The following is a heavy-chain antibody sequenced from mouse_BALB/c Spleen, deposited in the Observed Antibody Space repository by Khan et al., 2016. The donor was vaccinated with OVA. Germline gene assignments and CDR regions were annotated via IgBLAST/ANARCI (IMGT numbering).Heavy chain of an antibody. CDR3: VREAYRYDEYYFDY. CDR2: ISSGGTP. CDR1: GFTFSSYV. D-gene: IGHD2-14*01. V-gene: IGHV5-6-5*01. J-gene: IGHJ2*01. Sequence: EVELVESGGDLVKPGGSLKLSCAVSGFTFSSYVMSWVRQTPAKRLEWVASISSGGTPAYPDSLKGRFTISRDNARNIMYLQMSSLRSEDTAMYYCVREAYRYDEYYFDYWGQGTTLTVSS.